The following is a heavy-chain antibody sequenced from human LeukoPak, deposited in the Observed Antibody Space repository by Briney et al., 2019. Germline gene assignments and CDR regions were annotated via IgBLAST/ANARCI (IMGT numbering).Heavy chain of an antibody. J-gene: IGHJ5*02. D-gene: IGHD6-19*01. V-gene: IGHV3-48*02. CDR3: ARAGYASDWYVWFDP. CDR1: GFTFGSYS. CDR2: ISSGSSTI. Sequence: GGSLRLSCAASGFTFGSYSMNWVRQAPGKGLEWLSYISSGSSTIYYADSVKGRFTISRDSAKNSVSLQMNSLRDEDTAVYYCARAGYASDWYVWFDPWGQGTLVTVSS.